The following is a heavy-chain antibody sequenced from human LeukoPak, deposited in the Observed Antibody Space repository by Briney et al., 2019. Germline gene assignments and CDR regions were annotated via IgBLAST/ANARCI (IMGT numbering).Heavy chain of an antibody. J-gene: IGHJ4*02. CDR2: ISGSGGST. Sequence: GGSLGLSCAASGFTFSSYAMSWVRQAPGKGLEWVSAISGSGGSTYYADSVKGRFTISRDISKNTLYLQMNSLRAEDTAVYYCAKFLPTHIVVANYYFDYWGQGTLVTVSS. D-gene: IGHD2-21*01. CDR3: AKFLPTHIVVANYYFDY. CDR1: GFTFSSYA. V-gene: IGHV3-23*01.